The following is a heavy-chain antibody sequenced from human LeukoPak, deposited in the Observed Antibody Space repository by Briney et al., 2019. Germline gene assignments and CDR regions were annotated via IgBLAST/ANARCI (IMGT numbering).Heavy chain of an antibody. V-gene: IGHV3-23*01. J-gene: IGHJ4*02. Sequence: GGSLRLSCAVSGFTLSNYGMSWVRQAPGKGLEWVAGISDGGGRTNYADSVKGRFSISRDNPKNTLYLQMNSLRAEDTAVYFCAKRGVVIRVILVGFHKEANYFDSWGQGALVTVSS. D-gene: IGHD3-22*01. CDR3: AKRGVVIRVILVGFHKEANYFDS. CDR1: GFTLSNYG. CDR2: ISDGGGRT.